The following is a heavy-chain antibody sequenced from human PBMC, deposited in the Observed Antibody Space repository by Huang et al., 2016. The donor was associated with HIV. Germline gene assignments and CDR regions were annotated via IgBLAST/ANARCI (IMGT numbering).Heavy chain of an antibody. D-gene: IGHD2-15*01. J-gene: IGHJ4*02. CDR3: AKVTLGFDY. V-gene: IGHV3-30*02. Sequence: QVQLVESGGGVVQPGGSLGRSCATSGFPFSSYGMHWVRQAPGLGLEWVAFIQYDGTKKYYADSVNGRFNISRDNSKNMLHLQMNNLRVEDTAAYFCAKVTLGFDYWGQGTWVTVSS. CDR1: GFPFSSYG. CDR2: IQYDGTKK.